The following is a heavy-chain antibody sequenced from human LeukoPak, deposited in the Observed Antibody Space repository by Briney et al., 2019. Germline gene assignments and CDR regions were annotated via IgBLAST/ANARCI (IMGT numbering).Heavy chain of an antibody. J-gene: IGHJ5*02. Sequence: PGGSLRLSCAASGFTFSPYDMTWVRQAPGKGLEWVSSITSGSNYIYYADSVKGRFTISRDNAKKSLFLQMNSLRAEDTAVYYYARGACIAGSCYALWANWFDRWGEGTLVRVPS. CDR1: GFTFSPYD. V-gene: IGHV3-21*01. D-gene: IGHD2-15*01. CDR2: ITSGSNYI. CDR3: ARGACIAGSCYALWANWFDR.